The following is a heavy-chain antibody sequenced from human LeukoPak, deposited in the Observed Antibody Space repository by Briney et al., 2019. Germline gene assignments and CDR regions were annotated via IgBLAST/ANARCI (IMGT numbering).Heavy chain of an antibody. D-gene: IGHD2-15*01. J-gene: IGHJ5*02. CDR3: ARGVDCSGGSCLLP. CDR1: GYTFTSYY. CDR2: ISPSGGNT. Sequence: ASVKVSCKASGYTFTSYYMHWVRQAPGQGLEWMGMISPSGGNTDYAQKFQGTVTMTSDTSTSTVYMDLSSLRSEDTAVYYCARGVDCSGGSCLLPWSQGTLVTVSS. V-gene: IGHV1-46*01.